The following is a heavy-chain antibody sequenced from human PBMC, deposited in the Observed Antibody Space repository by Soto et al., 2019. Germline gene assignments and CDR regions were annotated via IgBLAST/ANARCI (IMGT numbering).Heavy chain of an antibody. CDR3: ARAGIGFGTLDY. Sequence: QVQLVQSGAEVKKPGASVKVSCKASGYTFTSYAMHWVRQAPGQRLEWMGWINAGNGNTKYSQKFQGRVTITRDTSASTAYMELSSLRSEDTAVYSCARAGIGFGTLDYWGQGTLVTVSS. D-gene: IGHD3-10*01. J-gene: IGHJ4*02. V-gene: IGHV1-3*01. CDR2: INAGNGNT. CDR1: GYTFTSYA.